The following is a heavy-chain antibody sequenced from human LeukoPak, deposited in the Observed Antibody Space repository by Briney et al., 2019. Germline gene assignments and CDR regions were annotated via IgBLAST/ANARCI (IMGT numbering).Heavy chain of an antibody. CDR1: GDSVSSNSVT. D-gene: IGHD2-2*01. CDR2: TYYRSTWYN. J-gene: IGHJ5*02. Sequence: SQTLSLTCAISGDSVSSNSVTWNWIRQSPSRGLEWLGRTYYRSTWYNDYAVSVKGRITVNPDTSENQFSLHLNSVTPEDTAVYYCARRLTQYDCFDPWGQGILVTVSS. V-gene: IGHV6-1*01. CDR3: ARRLTQYDCFDP.